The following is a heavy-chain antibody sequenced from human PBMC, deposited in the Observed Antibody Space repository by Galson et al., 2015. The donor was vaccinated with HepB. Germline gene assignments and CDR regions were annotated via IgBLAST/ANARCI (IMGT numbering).Heavy chain of an antibody. CDR3: ARDGYSGFDSHFDY. CDR2: IYYSGST. J-gene: IGHJ4*02. Sequence: TLSLTCTVSNGSINSGGYSWTWIRQPPGKGLEWIGYIYYSGSTYYNPSLKSRVTMSVDTSKNQFSLKLSSVTAADTAVYYCARDGYSGFDSHFDYWGQGILVTVSS. D-gene: IGHD5-12*01. CDR1: NGSINSGGYS. V-gene: IGHV4-30-4*07.